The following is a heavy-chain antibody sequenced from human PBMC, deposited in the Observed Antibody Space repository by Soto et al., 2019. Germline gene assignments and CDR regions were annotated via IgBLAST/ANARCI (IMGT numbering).Heavy chain of an antibody. D-gene: IGHD4-17*01. CDR1: GGSISSYY. CDR2: IYYSGST. CDR3: ARYGGYDAFDI. V-gene: IGHV4-59*08. Sequence: SETLSLTCTVSGGSISSYYWSWIRQPPGKGQEWIGYIYYSGSTNYNPSLKSRVTISVDTSKNQFSLKLSSVTAADTAVYYCARYGGYDAFDIWGQGTMVTVSS. J-gene: IGHJ3*02.